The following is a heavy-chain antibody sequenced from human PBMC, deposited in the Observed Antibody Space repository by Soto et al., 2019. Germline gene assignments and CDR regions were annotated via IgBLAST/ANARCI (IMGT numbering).Heavy chain of an antibody. V-gene: IGHV4-61*03. J-gene: IGHJ4*02. CDR3: ARASDNPGYYYDY. Sequence: SETLSLTCTVPGGSVSSGRYYWSWIRQPPGKGLEWIGYIHDSGSTNYNPSLKSRVTISVGTSKNHFSLYLNSVTAADTAVYYGARASDNPGYYYDYWGQGTLVTVSS. CDR1: GGSVSSGRYY. CDR2: IHDSGST. D-gene: IGHD3-9*01.